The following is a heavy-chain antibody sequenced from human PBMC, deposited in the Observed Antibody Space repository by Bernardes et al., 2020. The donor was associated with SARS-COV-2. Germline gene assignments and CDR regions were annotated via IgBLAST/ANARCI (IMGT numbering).Heavy chain of an antibody. Sequence: SETLSLTCTVSGGSISSSSYYWGWIRQPPGKGLEWIGSIYYSGSTYYNPSLKSRVTISVDTSKNQFSLKLSSVTAADTAVYYCESSSWRGVYYFDYWGQGTLVTVSS. CDR2: IYYSGST. CDR1: GGSISSSSYY. J-gene: IGHJ4*02. V-gene: IGHV4-39*01. CDR3: ESSSWRGVYYFDY. D-gene: IGHD6-13*01.